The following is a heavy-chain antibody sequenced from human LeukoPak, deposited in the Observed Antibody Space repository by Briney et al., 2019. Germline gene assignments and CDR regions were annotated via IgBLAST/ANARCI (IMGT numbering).Heavy chain of an antibody. J-gene: IGHJ4*02. V-gene: IGHV3-23*01. CDR1: GFTFSSYA. D-gene: IGHD6-13*01. CDR3: ARERIAAAGMFSSFDY. CDR2: ISGSGGST. Sequence: GGSLRLSCAASGFTFSSYAMSWVRQAPGKGLEWVSAISGSGGSTYYADSVKGRFTISRDNSKNTLYLQMNSLRAEDTAVYYCARERIAAAGMFSSFDYWGQGTLVTVSS.